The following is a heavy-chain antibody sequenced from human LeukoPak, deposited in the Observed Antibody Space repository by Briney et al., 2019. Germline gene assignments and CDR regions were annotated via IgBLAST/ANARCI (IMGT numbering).Heavy chain of an antibody. CDR1: GFTFSSYE. V-gene: IGHV3-48*03. D-gene: IGHD6-13*01. Sequence: GGSLRLSCAASGFTFSSYEMNWVRQAPGKGLEWVSYISSSGSTIYYADSVKGRFTISRDNAKNSLYLQMNSLRAEDTAVYYRASQPPPSRWSAAGTSYWGQGTLVTVSS. J-gene: IGHJ4*02. CDR2: ISSSGSTI. CDR3: ASQPPPSRWSAAGTSY.